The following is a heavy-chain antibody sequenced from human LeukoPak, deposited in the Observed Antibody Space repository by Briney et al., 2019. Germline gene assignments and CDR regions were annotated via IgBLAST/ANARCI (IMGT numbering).Heavy chain of an antibody. CDR1: GLTFSGYW. Sequence: GGSLRLSCAASGLTFSGYWMSWVRQAPGKGLEWVANINEDGSEKYYVDSVKGRFTISRDNAKNSLCLQVNSLRAADTAVYYCARALGYQLLPGYCHYMDVWGKGTTVTVSS. V-gene: IGHV3-7*01. CDR3: ARALGYQLLPGYCHYMDV. J-gene: IGHJ6*03. CDR2: INEDGSEK. D-gene: IGHD2-2*01.